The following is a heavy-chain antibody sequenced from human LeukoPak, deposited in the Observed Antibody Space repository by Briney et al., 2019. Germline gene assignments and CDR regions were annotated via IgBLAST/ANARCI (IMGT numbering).Heavy chain of an antibody. D-gene: IGHD2-2*01. V-gene: IGHV3-23*01. CDR3: ARSPPIYCSSTTCPFDS. J-gene: IGHJ4*02. Sequence: GGSPRLSCAASGFTFNSYAMSWVRQAPGKGLEWLSAISGSGGSTYYADSVKGRFTISRDNSKSTLYLQMNSLRAGDTAVYYCARSPPIYCSSTTCPFDSWGQGTLVTVSS. CDR1: GFTFNSYA. CDR2: ISGSGGST.